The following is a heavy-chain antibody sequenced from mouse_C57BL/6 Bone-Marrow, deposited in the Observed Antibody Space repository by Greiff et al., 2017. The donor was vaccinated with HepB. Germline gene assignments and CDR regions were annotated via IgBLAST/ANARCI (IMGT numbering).Heavy chain of an antibody. V-gene: IGHV1-81*01. Sequence: VQLQQSGAELARPGASVKLSCKASGYTFTSYGISWVKQRTGQGLEWIGEIYPRSGNTYYNEKFKGKATLTADKSSSTAYMELRSLTSEDSAVYFCAREGIYYDYDEGVFAYWGQGTLVTVSA. CDR3: AREGIYYDYDEGVFAY. J-gene: IGHJ3*01. CDR1: GYTFTSYG. CDR2: IYPRSGNT. D-gene: IGHD2-4*01.